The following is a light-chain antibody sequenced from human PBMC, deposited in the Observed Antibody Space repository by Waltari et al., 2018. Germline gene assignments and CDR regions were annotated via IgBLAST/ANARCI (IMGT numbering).Light chain of an antibody. CDR3: QSFDSSHVV. J-gene: IGLJ2*01. V-gene: IGLV6-57*01. CDR2: EDN. CDR1: SGNIATNY. Sequence: FMLTQPHSVSESPGKTVTISCTRSSGNIATNYVQWYQQRPGSSPTKVIYEDNQRPSGVPDRFSGSIDSSSKSASLIISGLNAEDEADYYCQSFDSSHVVFGGGTKLTVL.